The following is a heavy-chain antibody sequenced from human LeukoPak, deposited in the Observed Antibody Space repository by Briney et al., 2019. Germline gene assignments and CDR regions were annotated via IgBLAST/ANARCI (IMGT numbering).Heavy chain of an antibody. J-gene: IGHJ6*02. CDR2: IYSGGST. CDR1: GFTVSSNY. CDR3: ARGPHYYYGMDV. Sequence: GGSLRLSCAASGFTVSSNYMSWVRQAPGKGLEWVSVIYSGGSTYYADSVKGRFTISRDNSKNTLYLQMNSLRAEDTAVYYCARGPHYYYGMDVWGQGTTVTVSS. V-gene: IGHV3-53*01.